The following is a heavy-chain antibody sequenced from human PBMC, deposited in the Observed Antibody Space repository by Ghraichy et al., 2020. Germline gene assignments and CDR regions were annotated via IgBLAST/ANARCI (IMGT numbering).Heavy chain of an antibody. J-gene: IGHJ4*02. D-gene: IGHD7-27*01. V-gene: IGHV3-21*01. CDR1: GFTFSSYT. CDR3: ARGSNWGHDY. Sequence: GGSLRLSCAASGFTFSSYTMNWVRQAPGKGLEWVSSISSSSSYIYYADSMNGRFTISRDNAKNSLFLQMNSLRAEDTAVYYCARGSNWGHDYWGQGTLVTVSS. CDR2: ISSSSSYI.